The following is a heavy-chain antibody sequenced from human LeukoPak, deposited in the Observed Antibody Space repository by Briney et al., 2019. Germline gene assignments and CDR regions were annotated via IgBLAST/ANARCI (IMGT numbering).Heavy chain of an antibody. J-gene: IGHJ3*02. CDR2: IYWGDDK. V-gene: IGHV2-5*02. CDR3: AHTKITMIVVVHAFDI. D-gene: IGHD3-22*01. CDR1: GFSLSTSGVG. Sequence: ESGPTLVKPTQTLTLTCTFSGFSLSTSGVGVGWIRQPPGKALEWLALIYWGDDKRYSPSLKSRLTITKDTSKNQVVLTMTNMDPVDTATYYCAHTKITMIVVVHAFDIWGQGTMVTVSS.